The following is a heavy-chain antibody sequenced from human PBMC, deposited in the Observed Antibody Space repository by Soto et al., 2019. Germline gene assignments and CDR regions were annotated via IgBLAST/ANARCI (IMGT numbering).Heavy chain of an antibody. D-gene: IGHD6-13*01. Sequence: SLRLSCAASGFTVSNYHMNWVRRAPGKGLEWVSVIYTAGSADFADSVKGRFSISRDDSKNTLYLQMSSLRAEDTAVYYCARDSQQLSPWFDPWGQGTLVTVSS. CDR2: IYTAGSA. CDR3: ARDSQQLSPWFDP. CDR1: GFTVSNYH. V-gene: IGHV3-66*01. J-gene: IGHJ5*02.